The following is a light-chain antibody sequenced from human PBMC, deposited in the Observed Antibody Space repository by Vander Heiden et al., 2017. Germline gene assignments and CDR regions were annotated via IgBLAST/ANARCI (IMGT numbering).Light chain of an antibody. J-gene: IGLJ2*01. CDR3: QSADSSGTYGVV. CDR1: ALPKQY. Sequence: SSELTQPPSVSVSPGQTARITCSGDALPKQYAYWSQQKPGQAPLLVIYKDSERPSGIPERFSGSSSGTTVTLTISGVQAEDEADYYCQSADSSGTYGVVFGGGTKLTVL. CDR2: KDS. V-gene: IGLV3-25*03.